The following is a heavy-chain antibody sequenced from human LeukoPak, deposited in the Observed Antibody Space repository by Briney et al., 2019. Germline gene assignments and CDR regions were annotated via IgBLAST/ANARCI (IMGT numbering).Heavy chain of an antibody. J-gene: IGHJ5*02. D-gene: IGHD2-2*01. CDR3: ARGGLRRCSSTSCYPSWFDP. CDR1: GGSFSGYY. CDR2: INHRGST. V-gene: IGHV4-34*01. Sequence: PSETLSLTCAVYGGSFSGYYWSWIRQPPGKGLEWIGEINHRGSTNYSPSLKSRVTISVDTSKNQFSLKLSSVTAADTAVYYCARGGLRRCSSTSCYPSWFDPWGQGTLVTVSS.